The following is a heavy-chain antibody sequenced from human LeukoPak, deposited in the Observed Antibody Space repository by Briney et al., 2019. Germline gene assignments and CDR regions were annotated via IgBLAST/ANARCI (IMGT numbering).Heavy chain of an antibody. CDR3: AKDYFFPQGWFDP. CDR1: GFTFSSYG. CDR2: ISYDGSNK. J-gene: IGHJ5*02. D-gene: IGHD2/OR15-2a*01. Sequence: GGSLRLSCAASGFTFSSYGMHWVRQAPGKGLEWVAVISYDGSNKYYADSVKGRFTISRDNSKNTLYLQMNSLRAEDTAVYYCAKDYFFPQGWFDPWGQGTLVTVSS. V-gene: IGHV3-30*18.